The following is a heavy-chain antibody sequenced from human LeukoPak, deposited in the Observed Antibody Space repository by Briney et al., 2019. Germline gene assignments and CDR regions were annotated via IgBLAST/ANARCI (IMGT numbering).Heavy chain of an antibody. CDR1: GFTFSSFS. Sequence: GGSLRLSCAASGFTFSSFSMHWVRQAPGKGLEWVAVVSYDGSKKYYADSVKGRFTISRDNSKNTLYQQMNSLRAEDTAVYYCARDVLVGATTPFDYWGQGSLVTVSS. D-gene: IGHD1-26*01. J-gene: IGHJ4*02. CDR3: ARDVLVGATTPFDY. V-gene: IGHV3-30-3*01. CDR2: VSYDGSKK.